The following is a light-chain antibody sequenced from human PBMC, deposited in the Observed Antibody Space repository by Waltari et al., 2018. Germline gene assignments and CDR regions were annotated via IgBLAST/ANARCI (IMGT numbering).Light chain of an antibody. V-gene: IGLV3-19*01. J-gene: IGLJ1*01. CDR2: GKN. CDR1: SLRSYY. CDR3: NSRDSTGNHFYV. Sequence: SSELTQDPAVSVALGQTVRLTCQGDSLRSYYAHWYQQKPGQAPVVVIYGKNNRPSGIPDRFSGSRSGNTASLSITGAQAEDEADYYCNSRDSTGNHFYVFGTGTKVTVL.